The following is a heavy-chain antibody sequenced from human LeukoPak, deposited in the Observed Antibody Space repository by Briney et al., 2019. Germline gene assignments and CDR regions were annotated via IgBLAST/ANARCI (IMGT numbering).Heavy chain of an antibody. Sequence: GGSLRLSYAASGFTFSSYWMSWVRQAPGKGLEWVANIKQDGSEKYYVDSVKGRFTISRDNAKNSLYLQMNSLRAEDTAVYYCARGGSYDSSGYYGYWGQGTLVTVSS. D-gene: IGHD3-22*01. V-gene: IGHV3-7*01. CDR1: GFTFSSYW. J-gene: IGHJ4*02. CDR3: ARGGSYDSSGYYGY. CDR2: IKQDGSEK.